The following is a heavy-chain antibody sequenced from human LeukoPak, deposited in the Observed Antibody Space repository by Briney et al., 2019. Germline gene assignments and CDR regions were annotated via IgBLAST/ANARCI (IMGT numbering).Heavy chain of an antibody. Sequence: GASVKVSCKASGGSFNNYAITWVRQAPGQGLEWMGWISAQHGQTEYAPNSQDRVTMTTDTYTNTAYMELRSLRSDDTAVYYCAGSLGYCTSNSCYLKYWGQGTLVTVSS. J-gene: IGHJ4*02. V-gene: IGHV1-18*01. D-gene: IGHD2-2*01. CDR1: GGSFNNYA. CDR3: AGSLGYCTSNSCYLKY. CDR2: ISAQHGQT.